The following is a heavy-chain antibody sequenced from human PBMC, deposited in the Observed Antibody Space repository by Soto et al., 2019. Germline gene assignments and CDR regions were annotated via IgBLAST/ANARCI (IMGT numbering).Heavy chain of an antibody. CDR2: IYYSGST. D-gene: IGHD2-2*01. V-gene: IGHV4-39*01. J-gene: IGHJ5*02. CDR1: GGSISSSSYY. CDR3: ARHLVVPAAITNWFDT. Sequence: ETLSLTCTVSGGSISSSSYYWGWIRQPPGKGLEWIGSIYYSGSTYYNPSLKSRVTISVDTSKNQFSLKLSSVTAADTAVYYCARHLVVPAAITNWFDTWGQGTLVTVSS.